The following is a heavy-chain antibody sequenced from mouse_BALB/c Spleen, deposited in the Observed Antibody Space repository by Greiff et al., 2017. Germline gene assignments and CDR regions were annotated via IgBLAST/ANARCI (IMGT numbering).Heavy chain of an antibody. J-gene: IGHJ2*01. V-gene: IGHV5-9-4*01. Sequence: EVKLVESGGGLVKPGGSLKLSCAASGFTFSSYAMSWVRQSPEKRLEWVAEISSGGSYTYYPDTVTGRFTISRDNAKNTLYLEMSSLRSEDTAMYYCARYYYGRQIDYWGQGTTLTVSS. CDR3: ARYYYGRQIDY. CDR2: ISSGGSYT. D-gene: IGHD1-1*01. CDR1: GFTFSSYA.